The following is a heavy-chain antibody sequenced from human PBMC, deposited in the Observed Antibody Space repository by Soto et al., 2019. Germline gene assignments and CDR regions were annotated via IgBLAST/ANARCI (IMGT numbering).Heavy chain of an antibody. CDR3: ARAIAAAGLEDY. J-gene: IGHJ4*02. CDR1: GFTFSSYW. D-gene: IGHD6-13*01. V-gene: IGHV3-74*01. Sequence: VQLVESGGGLVQPGGSLRLSCAASGFTFSSYWMHWVRQAPGKGLVWVSRINSDGSTISYADSVKGRFTISRDNAKDTLYLQMNSLRAEDTAVYYCARAIAAAGLEDYWGQGTLVTVSS. CDR2: INSDGSTI.